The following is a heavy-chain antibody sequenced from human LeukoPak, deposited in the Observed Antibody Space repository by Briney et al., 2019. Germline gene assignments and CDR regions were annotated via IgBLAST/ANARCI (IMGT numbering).Heavy chain of an antibody. CDR1: GYTFTSYG. CDR2: ISAYNGNT. CDR3: ARDKILARYSYRHFDY. D-gene: IGHD5-18*01. V-gene: IGHV1-18*01. J-gene: IGHJ4*02. Sequence: ASVKVSCKASGYTFTSYGISWVRQAPGQGLEWMGWISAYNGNTNYAQKLQGRVTMTTDTSTSTAYMELRSLRSDDTAVYYCARDKILARYSYRHFDYWGQGTLVTVSS.